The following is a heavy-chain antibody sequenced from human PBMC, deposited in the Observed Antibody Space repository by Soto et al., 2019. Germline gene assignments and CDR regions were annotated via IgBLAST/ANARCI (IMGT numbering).Heavy chain of an antibody. CDR3: ARHSVGYSYGLNRPNWFDP. V-gene: IGHV4-39*01. CDR2: IYYSGST. CDR1: GGSISSSSYY. D-gene: IGHD5-18*01. Sequence: QLQLQESGPGLVKPSETLSLTCTVSGGSISSSSYYWGWIRQPPGKGLEWIGSIYYSGSTYYNPSLKSRVTIPVDTSQNQFSRPLRSVTAAATALSYCARHSVGYSYGLNRPNWFDPWGQGTLVTVSS. J-gene: IGHJ5*02.